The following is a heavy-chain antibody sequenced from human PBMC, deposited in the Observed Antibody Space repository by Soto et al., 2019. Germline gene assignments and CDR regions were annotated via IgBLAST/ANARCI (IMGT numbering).Heavy chain of an antibody. J-gene: IGHJ3*02. CDR2: ISSGSNK. Sequence: PGGSLRLSCAASGFSFSNYDMNWVRQTPVKGLEWVSYISSGSNKYYADSVKGRFTISRDNSKNTLYLQMNSLRAEDTAVYYCAKGYSSSWYSHDAFDIWGQGTMVTVSS. V-gene: IGHV3-30*02. D-gene: IGHD6-13*01. CDR3: AKGYSSSWYSHDAFDI. CDR1: GFSFSNYD.